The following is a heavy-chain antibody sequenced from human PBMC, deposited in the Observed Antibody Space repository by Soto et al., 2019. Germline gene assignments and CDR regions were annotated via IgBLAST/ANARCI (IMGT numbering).Heavy chain of an antibody. CDR3: ARAYTGYGGAFDI. J-gene: IGHJ3*02. V-gene: IGHV4-31*03. CDR1: GGSISSGGYY. CDR2: IYYSGST. Sequence: PSETLSLTCTVSGGSISSGGYYWSWIRQHPGKGLEWIGYIYYSGSTYYNPSLKSRFTISVDTSKNQFSLKLSSVTAADTAVYYCARAYTGYGGAFDIWGQGTMVTVSS. D-gene: IGHD3-16*01.